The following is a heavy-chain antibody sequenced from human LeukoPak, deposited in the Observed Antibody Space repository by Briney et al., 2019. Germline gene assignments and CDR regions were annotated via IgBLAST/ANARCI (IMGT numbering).Heavy chain of an antibody. CDR2: ISSSSSYI. CDR1: GFTFSSYS. V-gene: IGHV3-21*01. Sequence: PGGSLRLSCAASGFTFSSYSMNWVRQAPGKGREWVSSISSSSSYIYYADSVKGLFTISRDNAKNSLYLQMNSLRAEDTAVYYCARDFYDSSGYYYRFDYWGQGTLVTVSS. J-gene: IGHJ4*02. CDR3: ARDFYDSSGYYYRFDY. D-gene: IGHD3-22*01.